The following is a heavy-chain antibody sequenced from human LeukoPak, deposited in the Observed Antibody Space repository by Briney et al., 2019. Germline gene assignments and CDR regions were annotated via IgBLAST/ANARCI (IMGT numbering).Heavy chain of an antibody. V-gene: IGHV4-34*01. J-gene: IGHJ4*02. CDR1: GGSFSGYY. Sequence: SETLSLTCAVYGGSFSGYYWSWIRQPPGKGLEWIGEINHSGSTNYNPSLKSRVTISVDTSKNQFSLKLSSVTAADTAVYYCARFRRGSSTRRYYDYVWGSSTRLYFDYWGQGTLVTVSS. CDR2: INHSGST. D-gene: IGHD3-16*01. CDR3: ARFRRGSSTRRYYDYVWGSSTRLYFDY.